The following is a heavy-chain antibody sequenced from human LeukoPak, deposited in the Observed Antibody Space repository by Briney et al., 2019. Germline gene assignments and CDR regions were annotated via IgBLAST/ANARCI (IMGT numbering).Heavy chain of an antibody. CDR1: GFTFSSYW. J-gene: IGHJ4*02. CDR2: IYSGGST. D-gene: IGHD6-19*01. Sequence: GGSLRLSCAASGFTFSSYWMHWVRQAPGKGLEWVSIIYSGGSTFYADSVKGRFTISRDNSKNTLYLHMSSLRAEDTAVYYCASIAVAGIWGQGTLVTVSS. V-gene: IGHV3-53*01. CDR3: ASIAVAGI.